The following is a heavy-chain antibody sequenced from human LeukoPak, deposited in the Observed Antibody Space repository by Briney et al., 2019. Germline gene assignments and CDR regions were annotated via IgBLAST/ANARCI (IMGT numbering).Heavy chain of an antibody. D-gene: IGHD3-22*01. Sequence: PGGSLRLPCAASGFTFSSYAMSWVRQAPGKGLEWVSAISGSGGSTYYADSVKGRFTISRDNSRNTLYLQMNSLRAEDTALFYCAKDLGSGYPMYYFDYWGQGTLVTVSS. V-gene: IGHV3-23*01. CDR3: AKDLGSGYPMYYFDY. J-gene: IGHJ4*02. CDR1: GFTFSSYA. CDR2: ISGSGGST.